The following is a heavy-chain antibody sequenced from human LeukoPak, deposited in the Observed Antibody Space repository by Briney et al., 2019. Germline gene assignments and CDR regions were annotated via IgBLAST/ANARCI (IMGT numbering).Heavy chain of an antibody. CDR3: ARRRYYDGSGYLE. CDR1: GDSVSRSDSY. CDR2: IYHSGRT. D-gene: IGHD3-22*01. J-gene: IGHJ1*01. V-gene: IGHV4-39*01. Sequence: PSETLSLTCSVSGDSVSRSDSYWHWIRQPPGKGLEWIGTIYHSGRTYYSPSLKSRVTMSVDPSNNQFSLNLRSVTAADTAVYYCARRRYYDGSGYLEWGQGTLLSVSS.